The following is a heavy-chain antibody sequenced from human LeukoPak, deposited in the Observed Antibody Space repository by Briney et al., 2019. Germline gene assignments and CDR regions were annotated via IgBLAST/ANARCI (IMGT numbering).Heavy chain of an antibody. V-gene: IGHV3-30-3*01. CDR1: GFTFSSYA. CDR3: ARDLRRVIVGATTGGGY. J-gene: IGHJ4*02. Sequence: GRSLRLSCAASGFTFSSYAMHWVRQAPGKGLEWVAVISYDGSNKYYADSVKGRFTISRDNSKNTLYLQMNSLRAEDTAVYYCARDLRRVIVGATTGGGYWGQGTLVTVSS. D-gene: IGHD1-26*01. CDR2: ISYDGSNK.